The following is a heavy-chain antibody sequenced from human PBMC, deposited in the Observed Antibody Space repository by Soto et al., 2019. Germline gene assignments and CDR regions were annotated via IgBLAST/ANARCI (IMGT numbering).Heavy chain of an antibody. Sequence: ASVKVSCKASGYTFSRYGISWVRQAPGQGLEWMGWISAYNGNTNYAQKLQGRVTMTTDTSTSTAYMELRSLTSDDTAVYYCARVRLVMPEAFDIWGQGTMVTVSS. CDR2: ISAYNGNT. CDR1: GYTFSRYG. J-gene: IGHJ3*02. V-gene: IGHV1-18*01. D-gene: IGHD2-2*01. CDR3: ARVRLVMPEAFDI.